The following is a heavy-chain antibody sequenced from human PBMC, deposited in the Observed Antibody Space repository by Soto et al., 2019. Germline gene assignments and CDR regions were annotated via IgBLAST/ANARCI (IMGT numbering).Heavy chain of an antibody. J-gene: IGHJ6*02. D-gene: IGHD6-13*01. V-gene: IGHV5-51*01. CDR3: ARTAATGKYYYGVDV. CDR2: IYPGDSDT. CDR1: GYSFTSYW. Sequence: PGESLKISCKGSGYSFTSYWIGWVRQMPGKGLEWMGIIYPGDSDTRYSPSFQGQVTISADKSISTAYLQWSSLKASDTAVYYCARTAATGKYYYGVDVWGQGTTVTVSS.